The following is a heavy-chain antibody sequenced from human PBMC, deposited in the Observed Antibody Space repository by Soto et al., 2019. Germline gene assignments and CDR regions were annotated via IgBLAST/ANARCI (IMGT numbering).Heavy chain of an antibody. D-gene: IGHD3-3*01. CDR2: IIPIFGTA. Sequence: SVKVSCKASGGTFSSYAISWVRQAPGQGLEWMGGIIPIFGTANYAQKLQGRVTITADESTSTAYMELSSLRSEDTAVYYCARLVGRRFLEWLSDGMDVWGQGTTVTVSS. V-gene: IGHV1-69*13. CDR3: ARLVGRRFLEWLSDGMDV. CDR1: GGTFSSYA. J-gene: IGHJ6*02.